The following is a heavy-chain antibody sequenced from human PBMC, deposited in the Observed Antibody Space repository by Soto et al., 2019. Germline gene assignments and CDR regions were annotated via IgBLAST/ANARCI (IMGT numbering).Heavy chain of an antibody. CDR3: ARYRSGWYDY. CDR1: GGSFSGYY. V-gene: IGHV4-34*01. D-gene: IGHD6-19*01. CDR2: INHSGST. J-gene: IGHJ4*02. Sequence: SETLSLTCAVYGGSFSGYYWSWIRQPPGKGLEWIGEINHSGSTNYNPSLKSRVTISVDTSKNQFSLKLSSVTAADTAVYYCARYRSGWYDYWGQGTLVTVSS.